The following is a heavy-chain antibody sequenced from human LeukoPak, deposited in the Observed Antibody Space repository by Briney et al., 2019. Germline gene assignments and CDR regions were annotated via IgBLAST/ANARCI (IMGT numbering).Heavy chain of an antibody. D-gene: IGHD2-8*01. CDR1: GFSFSSYA. J-gene: IGHJ4*01. Sequence: PGGSLRLSCEASGFSFSSYAFAWVRQGAGEGLEWVAAVTSGGGGTHFADSVKGRFIISRDNTKNTMFLQMNSLRVEDPAMYFCGSDPNGDYVGALGYWGRGALLTVSS. CDR3: GSDPNGDYVGALGY. V-gene: IGHV3-23*01. CDR2: VTSGGGGT.